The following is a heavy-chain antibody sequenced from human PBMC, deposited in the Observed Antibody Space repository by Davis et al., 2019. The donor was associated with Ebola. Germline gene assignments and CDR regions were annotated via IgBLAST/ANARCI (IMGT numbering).Heavy chain of an antibody. V-gene: IGHV4-4*02. J-gene: IGHJ6*02. CDR2: IYHSGST. CDR1: GGSISSSNW. Sequence: GSLRLSCAVSGGSISSSNWWSWVRQPPGKGLEWIGEIYHSGSTNYNPSLKSRVTISVDKSISTAYLQWSSLKASDTAMYYCARQDYYYYGMDVWGQGTTVTVSS. CDR3: ARQDYYYYGMDV.